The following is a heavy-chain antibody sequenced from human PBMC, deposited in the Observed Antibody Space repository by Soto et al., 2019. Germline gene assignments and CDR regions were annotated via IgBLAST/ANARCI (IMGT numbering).Heavy chain of an antibody. Sequence: SDTLSLTCTVSGGSISSYYWSWIRQPPGKGLEWIGYIYYSGSTNYNPSLKSRVTISVDTSKNQFSLKLSSVTAADTAVYYCARGPGYSYGHYFDYWGQGTLVTVPQ. J-gene: IGHJ4*02. D-gene: IGHD5-18*01. V-gene: IGHV4-59*01. CDR2: IYYSGST. CDR1: GGSISSYY. CDR3: ARGPGYSYGHYFDY.